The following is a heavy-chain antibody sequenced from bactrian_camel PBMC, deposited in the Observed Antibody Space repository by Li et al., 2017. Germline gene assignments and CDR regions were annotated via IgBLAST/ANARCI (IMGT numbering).Heavy chain of an antibody. Sequence: HVQLVESGGGSVQAGGSLSLSCVVSPDYIIRTKCMGWFRQAPGKERVAVAAHYTGTATTYVADSVKGRFAIFEDSAKNTVYLQMDSLKFEDTAVYRCVRDLASLYAYWGQGTQVTVS. CDR2: HYTGTATT. J-gene: IGHJ4*01. V-gene: IGHV3S54*01. CDR3: VRDLASLYAY. D-gene: IGHD1*01. CDR1: PDYIIRTKC.